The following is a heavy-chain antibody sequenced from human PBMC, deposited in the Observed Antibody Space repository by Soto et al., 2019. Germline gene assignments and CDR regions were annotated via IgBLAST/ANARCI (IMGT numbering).Heavy chain of an antibody. CDR2: IYYSGTT. J-gene: IGHJ6*02. CDR3: ARGRGTLTTYYDYYGKDV. V-gene: IGHV4-59*01. D-gene: IGHD4-4*01. Sequence: QVQLQESGPGLVKPSETLSLTCTVSGDSIHSYYWSWIRQPPGKGLEWIGYIYYSGTTNHNPSLKSRVTISVDTSKNQFSLKLSSVTAADTAVYYCARGRGTLTTYYDYYGKDVWGQGTTVTVSS. CDR1: GDSIHSYY.